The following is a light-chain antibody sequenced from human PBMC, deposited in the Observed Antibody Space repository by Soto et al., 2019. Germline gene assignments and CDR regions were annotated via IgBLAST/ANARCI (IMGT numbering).Light chain of an antibody. V-gene: IGKV1-39*01. CDR3: QQSYSIPWT. CDR2: SAS. CDR1: QSISNF. Sequence: DIQMTQSPSSLSASVGDRVTIACRASQSISNFLNWYQKKPGRAPKLLIHSASSLQSGVPSTFSGTGSGTDFTLSISGLQPADFATYYCQQSYSIPWTFGQGTKVEIK. J-gene: IGKJ1*01.